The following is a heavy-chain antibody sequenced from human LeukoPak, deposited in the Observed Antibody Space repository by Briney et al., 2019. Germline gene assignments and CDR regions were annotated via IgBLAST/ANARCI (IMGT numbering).Heavy chain of an antibody. Sequence: GGSLRLSCAASGFTFSSYAMSWVRQASGKGLEWVSAISGSGGIPYYADSVKGRFTISRGNSKNTLYLQMNSLRAEDTAVYYCARNYSGCYHIDYWGQGTLVTVSS. CDR2: ISGSGGIP. J-gene: IGHJ4*02. V-gene: IGHV3-23*01. CDR1: GFTFSSYA. D-gene: IGHD1-26*01. CDR3: ARNYSGCYHIDY.